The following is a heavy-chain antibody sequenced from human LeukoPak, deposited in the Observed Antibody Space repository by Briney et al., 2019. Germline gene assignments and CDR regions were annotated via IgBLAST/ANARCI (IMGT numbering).Heavy chain of an antibody. J-gene: IGHJ4*02. V-gene: IGHV4-34*01. CDR1: GGSFSGYY. CDR2: INHSENT. D-gene: IGHD5-24*01. Sequence: SETLSLTCAVYGGSFSGYYWSWIRQPPGKGLEWIGEINHSENTNYNPSLKSRVTISVDTSKNQFSLKLSSVTAADTAVYYCARQTNGYNNWGQGTLVTVSS. CDR3: ARQTNGYNN.